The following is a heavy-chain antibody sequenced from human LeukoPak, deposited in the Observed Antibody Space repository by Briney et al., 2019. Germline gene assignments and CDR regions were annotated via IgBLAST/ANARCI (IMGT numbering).Heavy chain of an antibody. J-gene: IGHJ4*02. Sequence: GGSLRLSCAASGFTFTSYSMNWVRQAPGKGLEWVSSITTSSSYIYYADSVKGRFTISRDNAKTSLYLKMTSLRAEDTAVYYCAGVSWGYNYGYWLVGYGGWGTGVTVSA. D-gene: IGHD5-18*01. V-gene: IGHV3-21*01. CDR1: GFTFTSYS. CDR3: AGVSWGYNYGYWLVGY. CDR2: ITTSSSYI.